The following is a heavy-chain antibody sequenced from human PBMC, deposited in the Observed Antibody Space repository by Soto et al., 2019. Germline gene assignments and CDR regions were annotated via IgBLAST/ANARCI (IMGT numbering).Heavy chain of an antibody. Sequence: GGSLRLSCAASGFTFSLHAMNWVRQAPGKGLEWVSAITATGATTYYADSVKGRFTVSRDNSKNTLYLQMNNLRAEDTTVYYCAKNIYSGHESHRIYYYYGMDVWGQGTTVTVSS. V-gene: IGHV3-23*01. CDR3: AKNIYSGHESHRIYYYYGMDV. D-gene: IGHD5-12*01. CDR2: ITATGATT. J-gene: IGHJ6*02. CDR1: GFTFSLHA.